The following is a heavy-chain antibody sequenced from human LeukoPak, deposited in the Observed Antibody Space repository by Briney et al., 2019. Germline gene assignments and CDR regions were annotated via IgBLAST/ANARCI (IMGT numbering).Heavy chain of an antibody. Sequence: SETLSLTCTVSGGSISSYYWSWIRQPPGKGLEWIGYIYYSGSTNYNPSLKSRVTISVDTSKNQFSLKLSSVTAADTAVYYCASGLKWTPYYFDYWGLGTLVTVSS. D-gene: IGHD2-8*01. J-gene: IGHJ4*02. CDR2: IYYSGST. CDR1: GGSISSYY. CDR3: ASGLKWTPYYFDY. V-gene: IGHV4-59*01.